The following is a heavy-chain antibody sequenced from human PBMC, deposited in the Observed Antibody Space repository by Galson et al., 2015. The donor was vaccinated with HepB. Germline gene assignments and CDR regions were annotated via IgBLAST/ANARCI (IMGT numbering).Heavy chain of an antibody. V-gene: IGHV3-30*02. D-gene: IGHD6-19*01. CDR1: GFTFSSYG. CDR2: IRYDGSNK. CDR3: AESGSGWKSDHFDY. Sequence: SLRLSCAASGFTFSSYGMHWVRQAPGKGLEWVAFIRYDGSNKYYADSVKGRFTISRDNSKNTLYLQMNSLRAEDTAVYYCAESGSGWKSDHFDYWGQGTLVTVSS. J-gene: IGHJ4*02.